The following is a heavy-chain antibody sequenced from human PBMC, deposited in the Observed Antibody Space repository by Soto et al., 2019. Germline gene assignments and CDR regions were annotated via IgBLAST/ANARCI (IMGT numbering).Heavy chain of an antibody. V-gene: IGHV6-1*01. CDR3: ARDIAAAGRRGMWFDP. CDR2: TYYRSKWYN. J-gene: IGHJ5*02. Sequence: SQTLSLTCAISGDSGSSNSASWNWIRQSPSRGLEWLGRTYYRSKWYNDYAVSVKSRITINPDTSKNQFSLQLNSVTPEDTAVYYCARDIAAAGRRGMWFDPWGQGTLVTVSS. D-gene: IGHD6-13*01. CDR1: GDSGSSNSAS.